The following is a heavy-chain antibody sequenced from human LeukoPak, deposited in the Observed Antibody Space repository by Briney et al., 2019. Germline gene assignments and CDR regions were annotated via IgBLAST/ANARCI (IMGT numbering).Heavy chain of an antibody. J-gene: IGHJ4*02. D-gene: IGHD1-26*01. CDR2: INPNSGGT. V-gene: IGHV1-2*04. CDR1: GYTFTGYY. Sequence: ASVKVSCKASGYTFTGYYMHWVRQAPGQGLEWMGWINPNSGGTNYAQKLQGWVTMTRDTSISTAYMELSRLRSDDTAVYYCARGSGSYFQIFDYWGQGTLVTVSS. CDR3: ARGSGSYFQIFDY.